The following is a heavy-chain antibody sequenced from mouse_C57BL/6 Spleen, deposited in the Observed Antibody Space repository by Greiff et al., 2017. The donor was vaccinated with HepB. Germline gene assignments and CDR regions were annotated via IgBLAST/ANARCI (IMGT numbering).Heavy chain of an antibody. V-gene: IGHV1-26*01. J-gene: IGHJ2*01. CDR3: ARRSTVVATVDY. D-gene: IGHD1-1*01. CDR1: GYTFTDYY. Sequence: EVQLQQSGPELVKPGASVKISCKASGYTFTDYYMNWVKQSHGKSLEWIGDINPNNGGTSYNQKFKGKATLTVDKSSSTAYMELRSLTSVDSAVYYCARRSTVVATVDYWGQGTTLTVSS. CDR2: INPNNGGT.